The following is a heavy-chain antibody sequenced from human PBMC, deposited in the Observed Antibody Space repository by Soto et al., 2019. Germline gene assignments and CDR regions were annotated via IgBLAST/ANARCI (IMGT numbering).Heavy chain of an antibody. V-gene: IGHV5-51*01. D-gene: IGHD2-15*01. CDR2: IYPGDSDT. CDR1: GYSFTSYW. Sequence: GESLKISCKGSGYSFTSYWIGWVRQMPGKGLEWMGIIYPGDSDTRYSPSFQGQVSISADKSISTAYLQWSSLKASDTGMYYCARRVGYWSGGSCYSLWFDPWGQGTLVTVSS. J-gene: IGHJ5*02. CDR3: ARRVGYWSGGSCYSLWFDP.